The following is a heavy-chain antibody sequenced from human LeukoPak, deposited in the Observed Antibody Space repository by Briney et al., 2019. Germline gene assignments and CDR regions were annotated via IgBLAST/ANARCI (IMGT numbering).Heavy chain of an antibody. Sequence: SETLSLTCTVSGGSISSYYWSWIRQPPGKGLEWIGYIYHSGSTYYNPSLKSRVTISVDRSKNQFSLKLSSVTAADTAVYYCARVGGYCTNGVCSRAFDIWGQGTMVTVSS. CDR3: ARVGGYCTNGVCSRAFDI. CDR2: IYHSGST. V-gene: IGHV4-59*12. D-gene: IGHD2-8*01. CDR1: GGSISSYY. J-gene: IGHJ3*02.